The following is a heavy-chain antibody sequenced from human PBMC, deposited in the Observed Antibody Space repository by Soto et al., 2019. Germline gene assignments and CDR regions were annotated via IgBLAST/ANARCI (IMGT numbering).Heavy chain of an antibody. V-gene: IGHV4-59*01. J-gene: IGHJ4*02. CDR1: GGSMRSYY. Sequence: PSETLSLTCSVSGGSMRSYYWSWIRQPPGKGLEWIGYIHDSGITDYNPSLKSRATISIDTFRNQISLTLHSVTAADTAVYYCAREYAFSSDYWGQGTLVTVSS. CDR3: AREYAFSSDY. D-gene: IGHD2-2*01. CDR2: IHDSGIT.